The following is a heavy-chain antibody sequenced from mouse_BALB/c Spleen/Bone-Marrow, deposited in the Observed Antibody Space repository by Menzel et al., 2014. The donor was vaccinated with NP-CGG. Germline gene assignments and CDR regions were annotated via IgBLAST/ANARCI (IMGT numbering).Heavy chain of an antibody. Sequence: DVQLQESGGGLVQPGGSLKLSCAASGSDFSGFWMGWVRQAPGKGLEWIGEINPDSSTINYTPSLKDRFIISRDNAKNTLYLQMSKVRSEDTALYYCARLGYYGGFAYWGQGTLVTVSA. CDR3: ARLGYYGGFAY. J-gene: IGHJ3*01. CDR2: INPDSSTI. D-gene: IGHD2-3*01. CDR1: GSDFSGFW. V-gene: IGHV4-1*02.